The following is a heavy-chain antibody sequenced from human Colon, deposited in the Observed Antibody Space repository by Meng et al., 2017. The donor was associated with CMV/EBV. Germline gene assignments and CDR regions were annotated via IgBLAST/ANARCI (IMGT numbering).Heavy chain of an antibody. V-gene: IGHV3-30*04. J-gene: IGHJ4*02. CDR1: GFDFITYA. Sequence: GESLKISCAASGFDFITYAMHWVRQAPGKGLEWVAVVSYHGRNKVYADSVKGRFTISRDNSKNTISLQMNNLRGEDTAIYYCARDSTAVPLYYFDYWGQGTLVTVSS. CDR2: VSYHGRNK. CDR3: ARDSTAVPLYYFDY.